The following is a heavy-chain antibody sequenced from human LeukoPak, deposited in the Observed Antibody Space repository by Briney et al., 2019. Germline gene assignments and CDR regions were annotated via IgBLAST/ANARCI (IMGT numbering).Heavy chain of an antibody. CDR1: GYTFTDYY. CDR3: ARENMGYGSGRYAFDI. Sequence: ASVKVSCKASGYTFTDYYMHWVRQAPGQGLEWMGWINPNSGDTNYAQKFQGRVTMTRDTSISTAYMELSRLRSDDTAVYYCARENMGYGSGRYAFDIWGQGTMVTVSS. CDR2: INPNSGDT. D-gene: IGHD3-10*01. J-gene: IGHJ3*02. V-gene: IGHV1-2*02.